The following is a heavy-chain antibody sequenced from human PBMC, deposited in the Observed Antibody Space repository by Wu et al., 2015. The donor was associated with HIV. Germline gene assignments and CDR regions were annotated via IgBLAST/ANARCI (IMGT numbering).Heavy chain of an antibody. CDR2: FNPNSGDT. J-gene: IGHJ4*02. D-gene: IGHD2-8*01. CDR3: VRDPILLRAAANPVFDS. Sequence: QVLLVQSGAEVKKPGSSVKISCKASGYLFIIYYIHWVRQAPGQGLEWMGSFNPNSGDTNYAQNFHGRVTMTRDTSTATAYVEMNNLKFDDMAVYYCVRDPILLRAAANPVFDSWGQGTLVTVSS. CDR1: GYLFIIYY. V-gene: IGHV1-2*02.